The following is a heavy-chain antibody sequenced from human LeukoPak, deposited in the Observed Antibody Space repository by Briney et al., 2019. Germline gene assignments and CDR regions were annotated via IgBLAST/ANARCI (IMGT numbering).Heavy chain of an antibody. CDR3: ARGPQLTKERGSSGYYFNWFDP. J-gene: IGHJ5*02. V-gene: IGHV1-2*02. Sequence: ASVKVSCKASGYTXTTYYIHWVRQAPGQGLAWMGWINPNSGTTNYAQKFQGRVTMTRDTSISTAYMDLSRLTSDDTAVCYCARGPQLTKERGSSGYYFNWFDPWAQGTLVTVSS. CDR1: GYTXTTYY. D-gene: IGHD3-22*01. CDR2: INPNSGTT.